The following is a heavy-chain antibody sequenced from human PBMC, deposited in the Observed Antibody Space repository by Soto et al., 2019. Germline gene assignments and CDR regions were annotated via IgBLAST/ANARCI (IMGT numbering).Heavy chain of an antibody. Sequence: QVQLQQSGPGLVKPSQTLSLTCTVSGGSIGSGGYNWSWIRQHAGKGLEWIGYVFHTGNAYYNPSLKSRVTISVDTSKNQFSLNLRSLTDADKAVYYCARDLGRLITPAEWGQGTLVIVSS. CDR3: ARDLGRLITPAE. CDR1: GGSIGSGGYN. D-gene: IGHD7-27*01. CDR2: VFHTGNA. J-gene: IGHJ4*02. V-gene: IGHV4-31*03.